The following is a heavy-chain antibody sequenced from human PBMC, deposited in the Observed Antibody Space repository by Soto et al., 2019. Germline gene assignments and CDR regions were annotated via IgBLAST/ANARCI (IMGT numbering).Heavy chain of an antibody. J-gene: IGHJ4*02. V-gene: IGHV1-3*01. Sequence: ASVKVSCKASGYTFTSYAMHWVRQAPGQRLEWMGWINAGNGNTKYSQKFQGRVTITRDTSASTAYMELSSLRSEDTAVYYCARDFSVAARSGFDYWGQGTLVTVSS. CDR1: GYTFTSYA. D-gene: IGHD6-6*01. CDR3: ARDFSVAARSGFDY. CDR2: INAGNGNT.